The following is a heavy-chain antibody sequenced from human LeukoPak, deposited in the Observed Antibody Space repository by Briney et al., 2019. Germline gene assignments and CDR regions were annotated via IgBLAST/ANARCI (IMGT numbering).Heavy chain of an antibody. V-gene: IGHV4-4*07. D-gene: IGHD6-13*01. CDR2: IYTSGST. CDR1: GGSISSYY. J-gene: IGHJ3*02. Sequence: SETLSLTCTVSGGSISSYYWSWIRQPAGKGLEWIGRIYTSGSTNYNPSLKSRVTMSVDTSKNQFSLKLSSVTAADTAVYYCARDLGSSWYSNAFDIWGQGTMVTVSP. CDR3: ARDLGSSWYSNAFDI.